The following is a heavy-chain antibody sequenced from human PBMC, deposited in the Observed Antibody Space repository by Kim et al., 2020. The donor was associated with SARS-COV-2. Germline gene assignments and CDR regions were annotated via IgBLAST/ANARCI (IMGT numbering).Heavy chain of an antibody. D-gene: IGHD1-26*01. CDR2: INHSGST. CDR1: GGSFSGYY. Sequence: SETLSLTCAVYGGSFSGYYWSWIRQPPGKGLEWIGEINHSGSTNYNPSLKSRVTISVDTSKNQFSLKLSSVTAADTAVYYCARGLRWELAFDYWGQGTLV. CDR3: ARGLRWELAFDY. V-gene: IGHV4-34*01. J-gene: IGHJ4*02.